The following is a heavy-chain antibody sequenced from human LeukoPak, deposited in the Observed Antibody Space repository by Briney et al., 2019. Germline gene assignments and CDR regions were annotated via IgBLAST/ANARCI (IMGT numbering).Heavy chain of an antibody. CDR1: GYTSTGYY. V-gene: IGHV1-18*04. Sequence: GASVKVSCKASGYTSTGYYMHWVRQAPGQGLEWMGWISAYNGNTNYAQKLQGRVTMTTDTSTSTAYMELRSLRSDDTAVYYCAREMGQSGSLNWYFDLWGRGTLVTVSS. CDR3: AREMGQSGSLNWYFDL. CDR2: ISAYNGNT. D-gene: IGHD1-26*01. J-gene: IGHJ2*01.